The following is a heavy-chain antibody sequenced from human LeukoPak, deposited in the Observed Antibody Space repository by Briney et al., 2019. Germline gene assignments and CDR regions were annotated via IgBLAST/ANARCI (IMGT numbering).Heavy chain of an antibody. Sequence: GGSLRLSCAASGFTFSNYWMHWVRQARGKGLVWVSRINSDGSSTIYADSVKGRFTISRDNAKNTLYLQMNSLRAEDTAVYYCARGVAAIGKSPDYWGQGTLVTVSS. CDR3: ARGVAAIGKSPDY. D-gene: IGHD1-1*01. CDR2: INSDGSST. V-gene: IGHV3-74*01. J-gene: IGHJ4*02. CDR1: GFTFSNYW.